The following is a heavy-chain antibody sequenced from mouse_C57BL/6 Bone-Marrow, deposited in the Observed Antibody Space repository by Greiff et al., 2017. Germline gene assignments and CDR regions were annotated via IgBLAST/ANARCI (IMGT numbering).Heavy chain of an antibody. CDR2: IYPGSGST. Sequence: QVQLQQPGAELVKPGASVKMSCKASGYTFTSYWITWVKQRPGQGLEWIGDIYPGSGSTNYNEKFKSKATMTVDTSSSTAYMQLSSLTSADSAVDYCARRGDYYAMDYWGQGTSVTVSS. CDR3: ARRGDYYAMDY. J-gene: IGHJ4*01. V-gene: IGHV1-55*01. D-gene: IGHD3-3*01. CDR1: GYTFTSYW.